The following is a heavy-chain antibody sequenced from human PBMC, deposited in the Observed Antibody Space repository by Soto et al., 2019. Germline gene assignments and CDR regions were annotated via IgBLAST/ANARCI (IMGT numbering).Heavy chain of an antibody. CDR1: GYTFTNYG. J-gene: IGHJ4*02. Sequence: ASVKVSCKASGYTFTNYGISWVRQAPGQGLEWMGWINTYNGNTNHAQKLQGRVTMTTDTSTSTAYMELRSLRSDDTAVYYCARARLRGSGSYYNLDYWGQGTLVTVSS. CDR2: INTYNGNT. CDR3: ARARLRGSGSYYNLDY. D-gene: IGHD3-10*01. V-gene: IGHV1-18*01.